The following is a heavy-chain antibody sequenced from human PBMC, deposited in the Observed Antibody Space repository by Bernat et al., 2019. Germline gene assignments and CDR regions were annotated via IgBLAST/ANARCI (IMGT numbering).Heavy chain of an antibody. CDR3: ASAPNPNYFDF. J-gene: IGHJ4*02. CDR1: GGFISSHY. V-gene: IGHV4-59*11. Sequence: QVQLRESGPGLVKPSETLSLTCTVSGGFISSHYWSWIRQAPGKGLEFIGHISYTGNTNYNPSLSSRVIISLDISKNQFSLRLNSVTAADTAIYYCASAPNPNYFDFWGQGTLVTVSS. CDR2: ISYTGNT. D-gene: IGHD1-14*01.